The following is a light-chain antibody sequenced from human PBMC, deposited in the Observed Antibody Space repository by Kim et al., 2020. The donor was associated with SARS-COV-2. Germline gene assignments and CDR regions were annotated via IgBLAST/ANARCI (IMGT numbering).Light chain of an antibody. Sequence: SPGERATLSCMASQSVSSRYLSWYLQKPGQAPRLLCSGPSSVATGIPDRFSGSGSVTDFTLTISRLEPEDFAVYSCQHYGSSPLTFCQGTTVDI. CDR1: QSVSSRY. CDR3: QHYGSSPLT. J-gene: IGKJ1*01. V-gene: IGKV3-20*01. CDR2: GPS.